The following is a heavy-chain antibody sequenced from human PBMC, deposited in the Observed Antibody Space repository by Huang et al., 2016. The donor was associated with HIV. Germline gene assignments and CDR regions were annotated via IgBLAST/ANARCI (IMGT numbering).Heavy chain of an antibody. CDR1: S. V-gene: IGHV1-46*03. J-gene: IGHJ4*02. Sequence: SMHWVRQAPGQGLEWMAIINPSGGSTSYAQEFQGRVTMTRDTSTSTVYMELSSLRSEDTAVYYCARGPGGAAAGYYFDYWGQGTLVTVSS. CDR2: INPSGGST. CDR3: ARGPGGAAAGYYFDY. D-gene: IGHD6-13*01.